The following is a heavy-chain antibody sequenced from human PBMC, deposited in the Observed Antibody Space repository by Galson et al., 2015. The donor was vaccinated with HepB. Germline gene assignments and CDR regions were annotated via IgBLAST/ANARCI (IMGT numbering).Heavy chain of an antibody. V-gene: IGHV3-33*08. CDR2: IWYDGSNK. Sequence: LRLSCAASGFTFSSYGMHWVRQAPGKGLEWVAVIWYDGSNKYYADSVKGRFTISRDNSKNTLYLQMNSLRAEDTAVYYCARDTSWGQAGQDDYWGQGTLVTVSS. CDR3: ARDTSWGQAGQDDY. J-gene: IGHJ4*02. D-gene: IGHD7-27*01. CDR1: GFTFSSYG.